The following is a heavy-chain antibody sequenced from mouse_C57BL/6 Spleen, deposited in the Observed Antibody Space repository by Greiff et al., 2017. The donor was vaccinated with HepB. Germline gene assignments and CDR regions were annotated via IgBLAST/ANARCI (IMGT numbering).Heavy chain of an antibody. V-gene: IGHV1-55*01. D-gene: IGHD2-3*01. Sequence: QVQLQQPGAELVKPGASVKMSCKASGYTFTSYWITWVKQRPGQGLEWIGDIYPGSGSTNYNEKFKSKATLTVDTSSSTAYMQLCSLTSEDSAVYYCARKKIYDGYQALFDYWGQGTTLTVSS. CDR3: ARKKIYDGYQALFDY. CDR2: IYPGSGST. J-gene: IGHJ2*01. CDR1: GYTFTSYW.